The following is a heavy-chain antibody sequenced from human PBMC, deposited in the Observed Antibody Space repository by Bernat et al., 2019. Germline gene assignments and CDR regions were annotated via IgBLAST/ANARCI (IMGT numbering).Heavy chain of an antibody. D-gene: IGHD3-16*01. CDR2: ISSSSSYI. J-gene: IGHJ3*02. Sequence: EVQLVESGGGLVKPGGSLRLSCAASGFTFSSYSMNWVRQAPGKGLEWVSSISSSSSYISYADSVKGRFTISRDNAKNSLYLQMNSLRAEDTAVYYCARVRGFTEENAFDIWGQGTMVTVSS. CDR1: GFTFSSYS. CDR3: ARVRGFTEENAFDI. V-gene: IGHV3-21*01.